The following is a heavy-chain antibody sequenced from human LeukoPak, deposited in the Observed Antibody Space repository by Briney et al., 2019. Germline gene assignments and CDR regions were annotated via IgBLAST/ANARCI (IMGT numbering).Heavy chain of an antibody. CDR3: ARELLWFGESTFDY. CDR2: ISSSSRTI. CDR1: GFTFSSHS. Sequence: PGGSLRLSCAASGFTFSSHSMNWVRQAPGKGLEWVSYISSSSRTIYNADSVKGRFTISRDNAKNSLYLQMNSLRAEDTAVYYCARELLWFGESTFDYWDQGTLVTVSS. J-gene: IGHJ4*02. V-gene: IGHV3-48*04. D-gene: IGHD3-10*01.